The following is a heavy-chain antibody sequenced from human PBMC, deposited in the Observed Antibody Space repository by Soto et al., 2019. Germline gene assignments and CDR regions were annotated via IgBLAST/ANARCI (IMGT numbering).Heavy chain of an antibody. Sequence: ASVKVSCKASGYTFTSYYMHWVRHSPGQGLEWMGIINPSGGSTSYAQKFQGRVTMTRDTSTSTVYMELSSLRSEDTAVYYCARDLAHQLLFRYYYYGMDVWGQGTTVTVSS. D-gene: IGHD2-2*01. CDR1: GYTFTSYY. J-gene: IGHJ6*02. CDR3: ARDLAHQLLFRYYYYGMDV. V-gene: IGHV1-46*01. CDR2: INPSGGST.